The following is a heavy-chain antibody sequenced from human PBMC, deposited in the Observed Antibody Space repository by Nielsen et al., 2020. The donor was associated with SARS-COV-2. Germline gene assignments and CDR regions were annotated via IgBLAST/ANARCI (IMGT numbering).Heavy chain of an antibody. CDR3: ARAQDYDFWSGYYIPRYFDY. D-gene: IGHD3-3*01. Sequence: WIRQPPGKGLEWVSVIYSGGSSTYYADSVKGRFTISRDNSKNTLYLQMNSLRAEDTAVYYCARAQDYDFWSGYYIPRYFDYWGQGTLVTVSS. V-gene: IGHV3-23*03. CDR2: IYSGGSST. J-gene: IGHJ4*02.